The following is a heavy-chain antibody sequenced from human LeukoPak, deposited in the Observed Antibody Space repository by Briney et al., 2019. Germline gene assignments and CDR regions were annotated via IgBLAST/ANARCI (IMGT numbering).Heavy chain of an antibody. CDR3: SRGREYISNYRPFDY. V-gene: IGHV3-74*01. D-gene: IGHD4-11*01. CDR1: GFTLSWYW. Sequence: GGSLRLSCAASGFTLSWYWVYWVRQVPGKGLVWISSINSHSNSNLYAYFVNRGSAISRDNAKNTLFLQMNSLSVDDTPVYFCSRGREYISNYRPFDYWGQGSLVPVSS. CDR2: INSHSNSN. J-gene: IGHJ4*02.